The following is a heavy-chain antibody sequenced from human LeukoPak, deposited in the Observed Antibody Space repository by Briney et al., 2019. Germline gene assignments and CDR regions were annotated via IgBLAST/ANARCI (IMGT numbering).Heavy chain of an antibody. Sequence: GGSLRLSCAASGFTFSRYWMSWVRQAPGKGLEWVAKIKEDGSEKYYVDSVKGRFTISRDNAKDSLFLQMNSLRAEDTAVYYCARGGYQYEIWGQGTLATVSS. CDR2: IKEDGSEK. J-gene: IGHJ4*02. CDR3: ARGGYQYEI. V-gene: IGHV3-7*03. CDR1: GFTFSRYW. D-gene: IGHD2-2*01.